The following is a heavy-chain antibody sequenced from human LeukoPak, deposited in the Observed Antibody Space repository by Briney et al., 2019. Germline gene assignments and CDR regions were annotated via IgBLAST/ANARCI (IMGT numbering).Heavy chain of an antibody. CDR1: GFTFSDYY. CDR3: ARVRYYYDSSGYYLADY. D-gene: IGHD3-22*01. J-gene: IGHJ4*02. V-gene: IGHV3-11*01. CDR2: ISSSGSTI. Sequence: GSLRLSCAASGFTFSDYYMSWIRQAPGKGLEWVSYISSSGSTIYYADSVKGRFTISRDNAKNSLYLQMNSLRAEDTAVYYCARVRYYYDSSGYYLADYWGQGTLVTVSS.